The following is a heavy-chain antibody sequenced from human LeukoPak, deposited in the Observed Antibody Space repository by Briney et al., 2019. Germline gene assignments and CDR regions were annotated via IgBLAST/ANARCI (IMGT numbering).Heavy chain of an antibody. J-gene: IGHJ6*03. CDR2: INPNSGGT. Sequence: ASVKVSCKASGYTFTGYYMHWVRQAPGQGLEWMGWINPNSGGTNYAQKFQGRVTMTRDTSISTAYMELSRLRSDDTAVYYCARDIAVAGPYYYYYMDVWGKGTTVTVSS. D-gene: IGHD6-19*01. V-gene: IGHV1-2*02. CDR3: ARDIAVAGPYYYYYMDV. CDR1: GYTFTGYY.